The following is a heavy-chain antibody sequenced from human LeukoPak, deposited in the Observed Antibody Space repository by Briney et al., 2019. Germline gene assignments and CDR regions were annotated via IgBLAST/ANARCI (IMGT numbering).Heavy chain of an antibody. Sequence: SETLSLTCAVYGESFSGYYWSWIRQTPGKGLEWIGEINHSGSTNYNPSLKSRVTLSVDTSKNQFSLKLTSVTAADTAVYYCARLGSSRYCSSITCSKDYWGQGTLVTVSS. D-gene: IGHD2-2*01. CDR1: GESFSGYY. CDR2: INHSGST. V-gene: IGHV4-34*01. CDR3: ARLGSSRYCSSITCSKDY. J-gene: IGHJ4*02.